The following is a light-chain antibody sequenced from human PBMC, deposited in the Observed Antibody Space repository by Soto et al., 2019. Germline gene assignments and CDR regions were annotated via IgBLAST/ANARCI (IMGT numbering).Light chain of an antibody. CDR2: GAS. V-gene: IGKV3-15*01. J-gene: IGKJ4*01. CDR1: ESGGSN. Sequence: EVGMTQSPATLSVVPGERVTLSCRASESGGSNLAWYQQKPGQAPRLLIYGASTRATGVPARFSGSGSGTEFTLTISSLQSEDFALYYCPQYNNWLTFGGGTKVEIE. CDR3: PQYNNWLT.